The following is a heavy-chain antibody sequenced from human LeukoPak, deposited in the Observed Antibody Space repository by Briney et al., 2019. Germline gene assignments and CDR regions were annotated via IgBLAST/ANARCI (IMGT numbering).Heavy chain of an antibody. CDR1: GYTFTCYY. V-gene: IGHV1-2*02. CDR2: TNPNSGGT. Sequence: ASVKVSCKASGYTFTCYYMHWVRQAPGQGLEWMGWTNPNSGGTNYAQKFQGRVTMTRDTSISTAYMELSRLRSDDTAVYYCAREYYDFWSGYYTGIDYWGQGTLVTVSS. D-gene: IGHD3-3*01. CDR3: AREYYDFWSGYYTGIDY. J-gene: IGHJ4*02.